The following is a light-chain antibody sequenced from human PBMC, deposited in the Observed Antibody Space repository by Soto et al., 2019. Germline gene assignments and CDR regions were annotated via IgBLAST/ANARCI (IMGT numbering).Light chain of an antibody. CDR1: QTISSW. V-gene: IGKV1-5*01. J-gene: IGKJ5*01. CDR3: QQFNGYPIT. Sequence: DIQMTQSPSTLSGSVGDRVTITWRASQTISSWLAWYQQKPGKAPKLLISAASTLQSGVPSRFSGSGSGTEFTLAISSLQPEDFATYYCQQFNGYPITFGQGTRLEIK. CDR2: AAS.